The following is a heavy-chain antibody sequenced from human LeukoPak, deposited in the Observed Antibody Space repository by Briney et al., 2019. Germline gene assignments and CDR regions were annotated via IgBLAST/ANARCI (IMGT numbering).Heavy chain of an antibody. CDR2: IYYSGST. V-gene: IGHV4-59*08. CDR1: GSPISSYY. J-gene: IGHJ4*02. D-gene: IGHD4-17*01. Sequence: SETLPLTCTVSGSPISSYYWSWIRQPPGKGLEWIGYIYYSGSTNYNPSLKSRVTISVDTSKNQFSLKLSSVTAADTAVYYCARHPLGTVTIFDYWGQGTLVTVSS. CDR3: ARHPLGTVTIFDY.